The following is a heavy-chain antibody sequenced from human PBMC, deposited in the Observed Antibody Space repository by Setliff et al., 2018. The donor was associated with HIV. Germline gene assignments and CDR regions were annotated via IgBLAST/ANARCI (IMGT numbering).Heavy chain of an antibody. CDR3: VRGHCNSDKCWYTWFDP. J-gene: IGHJ5*02. Sequence: ASVKVSCKASNYTLINYGVSWVRQAPGQGLEWMGWIGPYSGYTIYAQKFQDRLTMTTDTSTTTASMELRSLRSDDTAVYYCVRGHCNSDKCWYTWFDPWGQGTLVTAPQ. D-gene: IGHD2-2*01. CDR1: NYTLINYG. CDR2: IGPYSGYT. V-gene: IGHV1-18*01.